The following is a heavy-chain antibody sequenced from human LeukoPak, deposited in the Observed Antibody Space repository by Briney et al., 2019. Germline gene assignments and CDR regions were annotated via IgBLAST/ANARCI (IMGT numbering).Heavy chain of an antibody. J-gene: IGHJ3*02. CDR3: ARDYPVVGATEAFDI. V-gene: IGHV3-43*01. CDR1: GFTFNDYT. Sequence: GGSLRLSCAASGFTFNDYTMHWVRQVPGKGLEWVSLLSWDGGTTYYADSVKGRFTISRDNAKNSLYLQMNSLRAEDTAVYYCARDYPVVGATEAFDIWGQGTMVTVSS. D-gene: IGHD1-26*01. CDR2: LSWDGGTT.